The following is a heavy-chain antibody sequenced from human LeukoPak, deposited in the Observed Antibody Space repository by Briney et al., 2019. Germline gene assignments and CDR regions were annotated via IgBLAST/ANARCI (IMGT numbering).Heavy chain of an antibody. J-gene: IGHJ5*02. V-gene: IGHV4-39*01. Sequence: PSETLSLTCIVSGDSISSDSYYWGWIRQPPGKGLEWIGSIYYSENTYYNPSLKSRVTISIDTSKNQLSLKLSSVTAADTAVYYCVRHRLHRNNWFDPWGQGTLVTVSS. CDR2: IYYSENT. CDR3: VRHRLHRNNWFDP. CDR1: GDSISSDSYY.